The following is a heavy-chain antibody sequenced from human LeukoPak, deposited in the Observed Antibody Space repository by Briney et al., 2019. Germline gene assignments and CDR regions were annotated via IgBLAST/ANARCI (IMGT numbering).Heavy chain of an antibody. CDR2: IYTTGTT. CDR3: AREIRGGGGMDV. CDR1: GDFLTSDTYF. D-gene: IGHD3-10*01. J-gene: IGHJ6*02. Sequence: PSQTLSLTCTLSGDFLTSDTYFWSWIRQPAGMQLEWIGRIYTTGTTNYNPSLRSRVTMSIDTSKNQFSLKLNSVTAADTAVYYCAREIRGGGGMDVWGQGTTVTVSS. V-gene: IGHV4-61*02.